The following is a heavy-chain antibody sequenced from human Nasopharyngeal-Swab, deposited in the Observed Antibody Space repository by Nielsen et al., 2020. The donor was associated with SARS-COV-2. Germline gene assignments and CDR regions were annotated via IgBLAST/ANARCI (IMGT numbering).Heavy chain of an antibody. CDR1: GGTFNTHA. V-gene: IGHV1-69*04. D-gene: IGHD2-21*01. Sequence: SVKVSCKASGGTFNTHAINWVRQAPGQGLEWMGRINPILGIADNAQKSQDRVTITVDKSTSTAYMELRSLTSEDTAVYYCARIHFVVGRGYFTGLDVWGQGTSVTVSS. CDR2: INPILGIA. CDR3: ARIHFVVGRGYFTGLDV. J-gene: IGHJ6*02.